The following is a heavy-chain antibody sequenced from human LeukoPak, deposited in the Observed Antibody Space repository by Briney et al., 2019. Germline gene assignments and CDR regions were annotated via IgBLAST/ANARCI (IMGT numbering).Heavy chain of an antibody. D-gene: IGHD3-10*01. Sequence: GGSLRLSCAASGFIFSTYAMSWVRQAPGKGLEWVSGISGSGGRTYYGDSVKGRFTISRDNSKDTLYLQMNSPSADDTAVYYCAKTGGGRYSWGQGTLVTVSS. J-gene: IGHJ5*02. CDR1: GFIFSTYA. CDR3: AKTGGGRYS. CDR2: ISGSGGRT. V-gene: IGHV3-23*01.